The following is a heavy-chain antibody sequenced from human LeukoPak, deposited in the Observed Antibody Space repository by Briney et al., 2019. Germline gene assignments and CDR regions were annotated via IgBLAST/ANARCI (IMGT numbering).Heavy chain of an antibody. CDR2: IRGSGTST. D-gene: IGHD6-6*01. J-gene: IGHJ3*02. CDR3: AKTNTGSSSQSDSFDI. CDR1: GFTFSYYA. V-gene: IGHV3-23*01. Sequence: GGSLKLSCAASGFTFSYYAMTWVRQAPGKGLGWVSAIRGSGTSTYYADSVQGRFTISRDNSKNTLYLQMNSLRAEDTAVYYCAKTNTGSSSQSDSFDIWGQGTMVTVSS.